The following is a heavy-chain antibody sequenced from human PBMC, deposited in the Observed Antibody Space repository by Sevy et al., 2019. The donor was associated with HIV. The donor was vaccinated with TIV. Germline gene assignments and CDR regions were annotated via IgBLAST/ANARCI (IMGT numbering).Heavy chain of an antibody. V-gene: IGHV3-53*01. D-gene: IGHD7-27*01. Sequence: GGSLRLSCAASGFTVSSNYMSWVRQAPGEGLEWVSVIYSSGNTYYADSVKGRFTISRDNSKNTLYLQMNNLGAEDTAVYYCARFPTGMWGQGTLVTVSS. J-gene: IGHJ4*02. CDR2: IYSSGNT. CDR1: GFTVSSNY. CDR3: ARFPTGM.